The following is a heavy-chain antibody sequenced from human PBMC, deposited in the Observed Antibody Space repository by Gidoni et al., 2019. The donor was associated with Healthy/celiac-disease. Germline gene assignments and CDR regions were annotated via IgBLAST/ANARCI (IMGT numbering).Heavy chain of an antibody. CDR2: ISSSGSTI. D-gene: IGHD6-13*01. CDR3: ARVSAAAVYYFDY. Sequence: QIQMMEYGGGLFKPGGSLRLYCAASGFTCSDYYMSWIRKAPGKGLEWVSYISSSGSTIYYADSVKGRFTISRDNAKNSLYLQMNSLRAEDTAVDYWARVSAAAVYYFDYWGQGTLVTVSS. CDR1: GFTCSDYY. V-gene: IGHV3-11*01. J-gene: IGHJ4*02.